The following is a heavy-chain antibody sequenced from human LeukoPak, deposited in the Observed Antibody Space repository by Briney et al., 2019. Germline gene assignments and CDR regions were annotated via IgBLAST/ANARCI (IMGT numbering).Heavy chain of an antibody. CDR2: INLSGGNP. J-gene: IGHJ4*02. V-gene: IGHV1-46*01. CDR1: GDTFTKYH. Sequence: ASVKVSCKASGDTFTKYHMHWVRQAPGHGLQWMGLINLSGGNPLYAQNFQGRVTMTWDTSTSTGYMDLSSLRSEDTAVYFCAIEYTGSSYLDHWGQGTLVTVSS. CDR3: AIEYTGSSYLDH. D-gene: IGHD3-10*01.